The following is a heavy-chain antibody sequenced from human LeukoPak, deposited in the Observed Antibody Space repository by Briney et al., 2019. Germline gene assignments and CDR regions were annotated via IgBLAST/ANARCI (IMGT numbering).Heavy chain of an antibody. Sequence: GGSLRLSCAASGFTVSSNYMSWVRQAPGKGLEWVSVIYSGGSTYYADSVKGRFTISRDNSKNTLYLQMNSLIAEDTAVYYCARRGYSYGYWFDPWGQGTLVTVSS. CDR2: IYSGGST. CDR3: ARRGYSYGYWFDP. D-gene: IGHD5-18*01. CDR1: GFTVSSNY. J-gene: IGHJ5*02. V-gene: IGHV3-53*01.